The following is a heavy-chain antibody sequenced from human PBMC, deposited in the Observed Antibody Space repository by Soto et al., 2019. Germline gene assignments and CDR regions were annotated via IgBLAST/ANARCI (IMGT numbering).Heavy chain of an antibody. D-gene: IGHD3-22*01. Sequence: AASVKVSCKASGYTFTSYGISWVRQAPGQGLEWMGWISAYNGNTNYAQKLQGRVTMTTDTSTSTAYMELRSLRSDDTAVYYCARGGYYDSSGYYYRDAFDIWGQGTMVTVS. V-gene: IGHV1-18*01. CDR1: GYTFTSYG. J-gene: IGHJ3*02. CDR2: ISAYNGNT. CDR3: ARGGYYDSSGYYYRDAFDI.